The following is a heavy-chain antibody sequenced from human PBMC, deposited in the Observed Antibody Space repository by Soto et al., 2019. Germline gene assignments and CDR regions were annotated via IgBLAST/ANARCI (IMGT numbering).Heavy chain of an antibody. CDR1: GGSISSGGYY. CDR2: IYYSGST. V-gene: IGHV4-31*03. Sequence: PSETLSLTCTVSGGSISSGGYYWSWIRQHPGKGLEWIGYIYYSGSTYYNPSLKSRVTISVDTSKNQFSLKLSSVTAADTAVYYCARVHCSGGSCPTGPWGQGTLVTVSS. D-gene: IGHD2-15*01. J-gene: IGHJ5*02. CDR3: ARVHCSGGSCPTGP.